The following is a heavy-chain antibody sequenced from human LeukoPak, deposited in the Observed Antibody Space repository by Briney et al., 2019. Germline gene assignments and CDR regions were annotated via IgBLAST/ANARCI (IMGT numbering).Heavy chain of an antibody. V-gene: IGHV4-61*02. CDR1: GGSISSGRYY. Sequence: SETLSLTCTVSGGSISSGRYYWSWIRQPAGKGLEWIGRIYTSGSANYNPSLKSRATISVDTSKNQFCWRHRSVTAAATAISHCARATGYFDYWGQGTLVTVSS. CDR2: IYTSGSA. J-gene: IGHJ4*02. CDR3: ARATGYFDY.